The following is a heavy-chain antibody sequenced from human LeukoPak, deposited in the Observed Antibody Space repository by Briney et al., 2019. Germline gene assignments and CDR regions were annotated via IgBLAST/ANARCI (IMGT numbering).Heavy chain of an antibody. CDR3: ARAGYYYGSGSYYRDDY. J-gene: IGHJ4*02. V-gene: IGHV3-21*01. CDR1: GFTFSSYA. D-gene: IGHD3-10*01. CDR2: ISSSSSYI. Sequence: GGSLRLSCAASGFTFSSYAMSWVRQAPGKGLEWVSSISSSSSYIYYADSVKGRFTISRDNAKNSLYLQMNSLRAEDTAVYYCARAGYYYGSGSYYRDDYWGQGTLVTVSS.